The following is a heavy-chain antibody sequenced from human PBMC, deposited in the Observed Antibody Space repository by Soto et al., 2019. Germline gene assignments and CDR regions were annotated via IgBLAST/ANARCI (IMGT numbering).Heavy chain of an antibody. J-gene: IGHJ4*02. CDR2: VHPDSGGT. V-gene: IGHV1-2*02. D-gene: IGHD3-22*01. Sequence: GASVKVSCKTSGYIFTDHPIHWVRQSPGQGLQWVGWVHPDSGGTNVAQAFQDRVTMTADTSITTAYMDLARLRPDDTAIFYCARGAQGFFPVSGIYFYFDHWGQGTPVTVSS. CDR3: ARGAQGFFPVSGIYFYFDH. CDR1: GYIFTDHP.